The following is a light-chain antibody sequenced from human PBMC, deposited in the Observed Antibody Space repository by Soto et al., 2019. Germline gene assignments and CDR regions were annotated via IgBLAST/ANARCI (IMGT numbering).Light chain of an antibody. J-gene: IGKJ4*01. V-gene: IGKV1-13*02. CDR2: AAS. CDR1: QVINSF. Sequence: AIQLTQSPSSLSASVGDRVTITCWASQVINSFLAWYQQKPGKAPKLLIYAASSLQTGVPSRFSGSGSATDFTLTINSLQPEDFATYYCQQTDSYPSTFGGGTKVDIK. CDR3: QQTDSYPST.